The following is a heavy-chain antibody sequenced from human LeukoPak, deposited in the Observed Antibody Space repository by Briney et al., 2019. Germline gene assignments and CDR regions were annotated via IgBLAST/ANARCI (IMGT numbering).Heavy chain of an antibody. CDR3: ARGDSGSYYWIDY. D-gene: IGHD1-26*01. J-gene: IGHJ4*02. CDR1: GGSLSGYY. Sequence: PSETLSLNCAVYGGSLSGYYWSWIRQPPGKGLEWIGEINHSGSTNYNPSLKSRVTISVDTSKNQFSLKLSSVTAADTAVYYCARGDSGSYYWIDYWGQGTLVTVSS. CDR2: INHSGST. V-gene: IGHV4-34*01.